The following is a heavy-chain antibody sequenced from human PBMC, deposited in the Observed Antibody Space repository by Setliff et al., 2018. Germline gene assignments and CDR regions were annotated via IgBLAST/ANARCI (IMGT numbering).Heavy chain of an antibody. CDR3: ARGGTYRYFDY. V-gene: IGHV4-59*01. CDR2: VYYSGLT. Sequence: PSETLSLTCSLSGASIVTWIRQPPGKGLEFIGYVYYSGLTNYDPSLKSRVPMSVDSSKNQFSLKLNSMTAADTAVYYCARGGTYRYFDYWGQGALVTVSS. J-gene: IGHJ4*02. CDR1: GASIV.